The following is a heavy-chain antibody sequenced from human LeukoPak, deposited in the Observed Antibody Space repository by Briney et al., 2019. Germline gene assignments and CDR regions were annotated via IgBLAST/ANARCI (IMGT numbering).Heavy chain of an antibody. CDR3: ARGGGGYSSSWYPYYDSSGYYAFDY. Sequence: SQTLSLTCTVSGGSISSGDYYWSWIRQPPGKGLEWIGYIYYSGSTYYNPSLKSRVTISVDTSKNQFSLQLSSVTAADTAVYYCARGGGGYSSSWYPYYDSSGYYAFDYWGQGTLVTVSS. V-gene: IGHV4-30-4*08. CDR1: GGSISSGDYY. J-gene: IGHJ4*02. D-gene: IGHD3-22*01. CDR2: IYYSGST.